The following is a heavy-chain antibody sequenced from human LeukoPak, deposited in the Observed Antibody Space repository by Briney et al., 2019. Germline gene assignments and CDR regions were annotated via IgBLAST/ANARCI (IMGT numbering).Heavy chain of an antibody. J-gene: IGHJ4*02. CDR3: ARLPVDTAPYYFDY. D-gene: IGHD5-18*01. Sequence: SETLSLTCSVSGGSISSYYWAWIRQPPGKGLEWIRSIYYSGSTYYNPSLKSRVTISVDTSKIQFSLKLSSVTAADTAVYYCARLPVDTAPYYFDYWGQGTLVTVSS. CDR2: IYYSGST. V-gene: IGHV4-39*01. CDR1: GGSISSYY.